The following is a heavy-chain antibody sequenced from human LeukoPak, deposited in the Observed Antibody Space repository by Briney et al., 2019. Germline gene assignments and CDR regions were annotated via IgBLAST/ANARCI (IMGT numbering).Heavy chain of an antibody. CDR3: ARGRIAAAGAFDY. V-gene: IGHV4-59*01. Sequence: SETLSLTCTVSGGSINSYYWGWIRQPPGKGLEWIGYIYYSGSTNYNPSLKSRVTISVDTSKNQFSLKLSSVTAADTAVYYCARGRIAAAGAFDYWGQGTLVTVSS. J-gene: IGHJ4*02. D-gene: IGHD6-13*01. CDR2: IYYSGST. CDR1: GGSINSYY.